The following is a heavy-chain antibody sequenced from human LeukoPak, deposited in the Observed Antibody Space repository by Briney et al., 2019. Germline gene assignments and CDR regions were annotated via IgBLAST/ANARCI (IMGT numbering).Heavy chain of an antibody. Sequence: GGSLRLSCAASRFTFSSYWMYWVRQVPGKGLVWVSRINSDGSSTNYADSVKGRFTISRDNAKNTPYLQMNSLRAEDTAVYYCARAVVGALDYWGQGTLVTVSS. D-gene: IGHD2-15*01. CDR1: RFTFSSYW. J-gene: IGHJ4*02. CDR3: ARAVVGALDY. V-gene: IGHV3-74*01. CDR2: INSDGSST.